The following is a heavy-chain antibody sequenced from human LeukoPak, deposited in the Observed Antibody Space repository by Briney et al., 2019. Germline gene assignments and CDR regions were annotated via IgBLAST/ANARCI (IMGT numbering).Heavy chain of an antibody. D-gene: IGHD1-14*01. CDR1: GGSISSSGYY. V-gene: IGHV4-39*01. Sequence: PSETLSLTCTVSGGSISSSGYYWGWIRQPPGKGLEWIGSINYGGSTYYNPSLKSRVIISVDTSKNQFSLKLSSVTAADTAVYYCARAREPLIYTYYFEYWGQGTLVTVSS. J-gene: IGHJ4*02. CDR2: INYGGST. CDR3: ARAREPLIYTYYFEY.